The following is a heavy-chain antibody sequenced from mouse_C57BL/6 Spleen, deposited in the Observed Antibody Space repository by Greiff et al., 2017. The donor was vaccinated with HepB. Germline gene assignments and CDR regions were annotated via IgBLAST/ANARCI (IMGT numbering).Heavy chain of an antibody. V-gene: IGHV1-61*01. CDR1: GYTFTSYW. D-gene: IGHD2-14*01. CDR2: IYPSDSET. Sequence: VQLQQPGAELVRPGSSVKLSCKASGYTFTSYWMDWVKQRPGQGLEWIGNIYPSDSETHYNQKFKDKATLTVDKSSSTAYMQLSSLTSEDSAVYYCARRGEYDRGAFDYWGQGTTLTVSS. CDR3: ARRGEYDRGAFDY. J-gene: IGHJ2*01.